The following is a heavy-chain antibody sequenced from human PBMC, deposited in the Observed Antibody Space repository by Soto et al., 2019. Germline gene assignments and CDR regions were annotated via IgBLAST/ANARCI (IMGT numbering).Heavy chain of an antibody. Sequence: GPEVKKPGASVKVSCKASGYTFTSYGITWVRQAPGQGLKWMGWISGYNGNTNYAEKFQARVTMTTDTSTSTAYMELRSLKSDDTAVYYCARDPYDYDSSGPRWGFDPWGQGTLVIVSS. D-gene: IGHD3-22*01. CDR3: ARDPYDYDSSGPRWGFDP. V-gene: IGHV1-18*04. J-gene: IGHJ5*02. CDR1: GYTFTSYG. CDR2: ISGYNGNT.